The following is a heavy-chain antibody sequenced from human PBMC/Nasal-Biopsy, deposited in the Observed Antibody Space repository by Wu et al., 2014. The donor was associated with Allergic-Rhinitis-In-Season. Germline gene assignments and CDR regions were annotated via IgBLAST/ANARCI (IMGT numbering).Heavy chain of an antibody. CDR1: GFTFDDYS. Sequence: LRLSCAASGFTFDDYSMSWVRQAPGKGLEWVSRINWNGGSTHYADSVRGRFTISRDNGKSSLYLQMNNLRAEDTAFYYCARDFVTGVSNSNWFDPWGQGTLVTV. J-gene: IGHJ5*02. CDR3: ARDFVTGVSNSNWFDP. V-gene: IGHV3-20*04. D-gene: IGHD2-8*02. CDR2: INWNGGST.